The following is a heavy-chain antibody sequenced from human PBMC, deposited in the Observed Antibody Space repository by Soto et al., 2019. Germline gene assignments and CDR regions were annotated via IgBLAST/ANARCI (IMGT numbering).Heavy chain of an antibody. D-gene: IGHD1-26*01. CDR3: ASLPGYSGYSYGVYV. V-gene: IGHV3-30-3*01. CDR2: ISYDGSNQ. J-gene: IGHJ6*02. Sequence: QVQLVESGGGVVQPGRSLRLSCAASGFTFSSYAMHWVRQAPGKGLEWVAVISYDGSNQYYADSVKGRFTISRDNSKNTLYLQMNSLRAEDTAVYYCASLPGYSGYSYGVYVWGQGTTVTVSS. CDR1: GFTFSSYA.